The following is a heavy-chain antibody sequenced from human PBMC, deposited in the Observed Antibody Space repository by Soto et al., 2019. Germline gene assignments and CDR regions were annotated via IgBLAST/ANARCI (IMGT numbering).Heavy chain of an antibody. CDR2: ISGSGGST. Sequence: LRLSCAASGFTFSSYAMSWVRQAPGKGLEWVSAISGSGGSTYYADSVKGRFTISRDNSKNTLYLQMNSLRAEDTAVYYCAKIPSITMVRGVHSWFDPWGQGTLVTVSS. J-gene: IGHJ5*02. V-gene: IGHV3-23*01. D-gene: IGHD3-10*01. CDR1: GFTFSSYA. CDR3: AKIPSITMVRGVHSWFDP.